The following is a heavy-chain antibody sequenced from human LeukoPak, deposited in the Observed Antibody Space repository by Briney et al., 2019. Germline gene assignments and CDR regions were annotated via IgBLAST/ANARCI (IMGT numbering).Heavy chain of an antibody. J-gene: IGHJ3*02. CDR2: TKNKARSYST. CDR1: GFTFSDHY. CDR3: ARNSRYSFDI. D-gene: IGHD4-11*01. V-gene: IGHV3-72*01. Sequence: GGSLRLSCAVSGFTFSDHYMDWVRQAPGKGLEWVGRTKNKARSYSTEYAASVKGRFTISRDNAKNSLYLPMNSLRAEDTAVYYCARNSRYSFDIWGQGTMVTVSS.